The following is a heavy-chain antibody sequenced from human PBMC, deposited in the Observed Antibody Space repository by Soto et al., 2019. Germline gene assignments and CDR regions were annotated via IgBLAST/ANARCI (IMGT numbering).Heavy chain of an antibody. D-gene: IGHD1-26*01. CDR3: ARVNSGSILAPPDY. CDR2: IYYSGST. V-gene: IGHV4-31*03. CDR1: GGSISSGGYH. Sequence: QVQLQESGPGLVKPSQTLSLTCTVSGGSISSGGYHWSWIRQHPGKGLEWIGYIYYSGSTYYNPSLKSRVTISVDTSKHQFSLKLSSVTAADTAVYYCARVNSGSILAPPDYWGQGTLVTVSS. J-gene: IGHJ4*02.